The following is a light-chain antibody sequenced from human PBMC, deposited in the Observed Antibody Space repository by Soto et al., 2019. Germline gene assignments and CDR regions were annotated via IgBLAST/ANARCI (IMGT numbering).Light chain of an antibody. CDR2: DAS. CDR3: QQYQSYFLT. Sequence: DIQMTQSPSTLFASVGDRVTITCRASQSISRSLAWYQQKSGKAPKLLIYDASSLESGVPSRFSGSGFGTEFTLTISGLQPDDFATYYCQQYQSYFLTFGPGTTVDMK. V-gene: IGKV1-5*01. CDR1: QSISRS. J-gene: IGKJ3*01.